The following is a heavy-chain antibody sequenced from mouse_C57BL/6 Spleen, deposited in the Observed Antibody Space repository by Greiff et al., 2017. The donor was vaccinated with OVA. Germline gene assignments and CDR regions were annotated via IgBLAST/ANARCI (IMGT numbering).Heavy chain of an antibody. CDR1: GYTFTSYW. Sequence: QVQLKEPGAELVKPGASVKLSCKASGYTFTSYWMHWVKRRPGRGLEWIGRIDPNSGGTKYNEKFKSKATLTVDKPSSTAYMQLSSPTSEDSAVYYCARDGSSDYWGQGTTLTVSS. D-gene: IGHD1-1*01. CDR3: ARDGSSDY. CDR2: IDPNSGGT. J-gene: IGHJ2*01. V-gene: IGHV1-72*01.